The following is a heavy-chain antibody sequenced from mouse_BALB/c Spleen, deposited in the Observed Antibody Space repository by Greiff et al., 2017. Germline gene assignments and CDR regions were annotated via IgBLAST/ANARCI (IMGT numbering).Heavy chain of an antibody. CDR2: IAPGSGST. V-gene: IGHV1S41*01. CDR1: GYTFTSYW. CDR3: ARGHYYGSSYFDY. J-gene: IGHJ2*01. D-gene: IGHD1-1*01. Sequence: DLVKPGASVKLSCKASGYTFTSYWINWIKQRPGQGLEWIGRIAPGSGSTYYNEMFKGKATLTVDTSSSTAYIQLSSLSSEDSAVYFCARGHYYGSSYFDYWGQGTTLTVSS.